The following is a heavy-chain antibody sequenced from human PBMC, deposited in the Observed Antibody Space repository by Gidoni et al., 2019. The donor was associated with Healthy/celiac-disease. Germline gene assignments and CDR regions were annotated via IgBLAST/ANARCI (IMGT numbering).Heavy chain of an antibody. CDR1: GFTFSSYA. V-gene: IGHV3-23*01. Sequence: EVQLLESGGGLVQPGGSLRLSCAAYGFTFSSYAMSWVRQAPGKGLEWVSAISGSGGSTYYADSVKGRFTISRDNSKNTLYLQMNSLRAEDTAVYYCAKDLSGSSAFDIWGQGTMVTVSS. CDR3: AKDLSGSSAFDI. J-gene: IGHJ3*02. CDR2: ISGSGGST. D-gene: IGHD1-26*01.